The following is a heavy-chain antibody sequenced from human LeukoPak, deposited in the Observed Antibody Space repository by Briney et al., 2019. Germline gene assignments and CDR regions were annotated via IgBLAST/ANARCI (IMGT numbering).Heavy chain of an antibody. Sequence: ASVKVSCKASGYTFTSFDFSWVRQATGQGLEWMGWMNPNSGNSGYEQRFQGRVTITADESTSAAYMELSSLRSEDTAVYYCASPYVAGGSYYYYYGMDVWGQGTTVTVSS. CDR1: GYTFTSFD. CDR3: ASPYVAGGSYYYYYGMDV. V-gene: IGHV1-8*01. J-gene: IGHJ6*02. CDR2: MNPNSGNS. D-gene: IGHD6-13*01.